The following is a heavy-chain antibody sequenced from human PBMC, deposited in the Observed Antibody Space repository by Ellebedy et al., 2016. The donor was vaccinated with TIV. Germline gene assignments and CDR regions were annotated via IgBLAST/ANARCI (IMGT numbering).Heavy chain of an antibody. Sequence: PGGSLRLSCAASGFTFSSYSMNWVRQAPGKGLEWISYISSGGSSIKYADSVKGRFTISRDNAKNSLLLQMNSLRAEDTAVYYCARVGEVAATPCSYWGQGTLVTVSS. J-gene: IGHJ4*02. CDR3: ARVGEVAATPCSY. CDR2: ISSGGSSI. V-gene: IGHV3-48*04. D-gene: IGHD2-15*01. CDR1: GFTFSSYS.